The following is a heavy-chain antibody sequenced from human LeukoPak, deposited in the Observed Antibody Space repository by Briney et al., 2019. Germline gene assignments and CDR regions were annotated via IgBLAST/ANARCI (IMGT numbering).Heavy chain of an antibody. CDR3: ARDLGGSGSYYFDY. J-gene: IGHJ4*02. CDR2: IWYDGSNK. CDR1: GFTFSSYG. V-gene: IGHV3-33*01. D-gene: IGHD3-10*01. Sequence: GRSLRLSCAASGFTFSSYGMHCVRQAPGKGLEWVAVIWYDGSNKYYADSVKGRFTISRDNSKNTLYLQMNSLRAEDTAVYYCARDLGGSGSYYFDYWGQGTLVTVSS.